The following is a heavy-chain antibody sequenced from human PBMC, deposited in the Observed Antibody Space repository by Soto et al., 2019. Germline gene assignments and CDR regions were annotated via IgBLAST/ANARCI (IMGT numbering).Heavy chain of an antibody. D-gene: IGHD3-10*01. CDR1: GFTFSSYA. J-gene: IGHJ6*03. V-gene: IGHV3-23*01. CDR3: ATEVLWFGERIMGV. CDR2: ISGSGGST. Sequence: GGSLRLSCAASGFTFSSYAMSWVRQAPGKGLEWVSAISGSGGSTYYADSVKGRFTISRDNSKNTLYLQMNSLRAEDTVVYYCATEVLWFGERIMGVWGKGTTVTVSS.